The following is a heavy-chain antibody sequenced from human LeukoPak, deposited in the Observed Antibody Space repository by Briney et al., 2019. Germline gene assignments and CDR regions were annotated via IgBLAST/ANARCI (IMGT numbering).Heavy chain of an antibody. D-gene: IGHD6-13*01. CDR2: IYTSGST. CDR1: GGSINSGNYY. CDR3: ARDRLIAAADYYYYMDV. V-gene: IGHV4-61*02. J-gene: IGHJ6*03. Sequence: PSETLSLTCTVSGGSINSGNYYWSWIRQPAGKGLEWIGRIYTSGSTNYNPSLKSRVAISLDTSKNQFSLKLNSVTAADTAVYYCARDRLIAAADYYYYMDVWGKGTTVTVSS.